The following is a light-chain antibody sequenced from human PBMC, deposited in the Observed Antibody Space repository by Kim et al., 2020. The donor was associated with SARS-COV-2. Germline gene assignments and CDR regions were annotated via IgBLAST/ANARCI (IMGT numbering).Light chain of an antibody. CDR3: SSYAGISTFV. J-gene: IGLJ1*01. V-gene: IGLV2-14*03. CDR2: DVS. CDR1: NSDIGAYEY. Sequence: QSALTQPASVSWSRGQSITIFCSGSNSDIGAYEYVSWYQQHPGKAPKLLIFDVSDRPSGISSRFSGSKSGNTASLTISGLQPEDEADYYCSSYAGISTFVFGPGTKVTVL.